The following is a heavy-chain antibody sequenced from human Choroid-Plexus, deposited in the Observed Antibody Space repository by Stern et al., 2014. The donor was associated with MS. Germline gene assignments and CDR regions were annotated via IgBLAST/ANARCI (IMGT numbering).Heavy chain of an antibody. J-gene: IGHJ4*02. CDR2: IKKKPDSSTT. CDR3: ARDNYWKLDY. V-gene: IGHV3-72*01. D-gene: IGHD3-3*01. Sequence: EVQLVESGGGLVQPGGSLRLSCAASGFTFSDYFMNWVRLAPGKGLEWVGRIKKKPDSSTTEYAASVKGRFTISRDDSKNSLYLQMNSLKTEDTAVYYCARDNYWKLDYWGQGTLVTVSS. CDR1: GFTFSDYF.